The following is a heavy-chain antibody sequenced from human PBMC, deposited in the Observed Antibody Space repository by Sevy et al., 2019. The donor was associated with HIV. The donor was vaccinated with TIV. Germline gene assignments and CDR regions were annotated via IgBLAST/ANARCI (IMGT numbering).Heavy chain of an antibody. CDR2: ISGSGGST. D-gene: IGHD2-2*01. CDR1: GFTFSSYA. V-gene: IGHV3-23*01. CDR3: AKDPDIVVVPAARGTFDY. Sequence: GGSLRLSCAASGFTFSSYAMSWVRQAPGKGLEWVSAISGSGGSTYYADSVKGRFTISRDNSKNTLYLQMNSLRAEDTAVYYSAKDPDIVVVPAARGTFDYWGQGTLVTVSS. J-gene: IGHJ4*02.